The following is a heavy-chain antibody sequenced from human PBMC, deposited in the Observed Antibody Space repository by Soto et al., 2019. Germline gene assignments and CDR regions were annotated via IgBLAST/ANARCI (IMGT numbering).Heavy chain of an antibody. D-gene: IGHD4-17*01. Sequence: QVHLVQSGAEVRKPGASVKVSCKASGYTFTTFHLHWVRLAPGQGLEWMGWINPDTGDSEYGQKLQGRVTLTRDTSMTTAYMELSSLTSDDTAIYLCARVRYGDFSFQYWGQGTPVSVSS. CDR3: ARVRYGDFSFQY. J-gene: IGHJ4*02. V-gene: IGHV1-2*02. CDR2: INPDTGDS. CDR1: GYTFTTFH.